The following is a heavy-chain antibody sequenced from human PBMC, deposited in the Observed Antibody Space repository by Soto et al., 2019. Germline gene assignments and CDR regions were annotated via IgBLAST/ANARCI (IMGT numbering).Heavy chain of an antibody. Sequence: SGPTLVNHTQTLTLTCTFSGFSLSTSGVGVGWIRQPPGKALEWLALIYWNDDKRYSPSLKSRLTITKDTSKNQVVLTMTNMDPVDTATYYCAHSGIAVAGTKGPAPFDPWGQGTLVTVSS. CDR1: GFSLSTSGVG. J-gene: IGHJ5*02. CDR3: AHSGIAVAGTKGPAPFDP. D-gene: IGHD6-19*01. V-gene: IGHV2-5*01. CDR2: IYWNDDK.